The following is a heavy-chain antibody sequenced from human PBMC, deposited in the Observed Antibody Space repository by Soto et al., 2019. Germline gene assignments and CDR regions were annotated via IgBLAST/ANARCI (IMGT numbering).Heavy chain of an antibody. Sequence: QVQLVQSGAELKKPGSSVKVSCKASGGSVTAYTINWVRQAPGQGLEWIGAFIPIFPTPNYARKFQGRVTIAADGPTNTAYMELNSLTSDYAAVYFCGTVAVVPAYPNWVDTWGQGTLVTVSS. V-gene: IGHV1-69*12. J-gene: IGHJ5*02. CDR3: GTVAVVPAYPNWVDT. CDR2: FIPIFPTP. CDR1: GGSVTAYT. D-gene: IGHD2-15*01.